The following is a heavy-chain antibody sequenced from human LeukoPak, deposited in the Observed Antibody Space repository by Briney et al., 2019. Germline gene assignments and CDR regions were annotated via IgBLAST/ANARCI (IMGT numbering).Heavy chain of an antibody. CDR2: IWYDGSNK. CDR3: TRDRSVDYFDY. V-gene: IGHV3-33*01. CDR1: GFTFRNHG. Sequence: GGSLRLSCAASGFTFRNHGMHWVRQAPGKGLEWVAVIWYDGSNKYYADSVKGRFTVSRDNSKNTLYLQMNSLRAEDTAVYYCTRDRSVDYFDYWGQGILVTVSS. D-gene: IGHD6-19*01. J-gene: IGHJ4*02.